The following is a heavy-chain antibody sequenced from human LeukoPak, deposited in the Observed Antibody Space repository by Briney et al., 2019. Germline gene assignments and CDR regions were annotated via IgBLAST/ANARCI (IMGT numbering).Heavy chain of an antibody. CDR1: GGSVSSGSYY. J-gene: IGHJ3*02. CDR3: AGTCSGGSCYHDAFDI. D-gene: IGHD2-15*01. Sequence: PSETLSLTCTVSGGSVSSGSYYWSWIRQPPGKGLEWIGYIYYSGSTNYNPSLKSRVTISVDTSKNQFSPKLSSVTAADTAVYHCAGTCSGGSCYHDAFDIWGQGTMVTVSS. V-gene: IGHV4-61*01. CDR2: IYYSGST.